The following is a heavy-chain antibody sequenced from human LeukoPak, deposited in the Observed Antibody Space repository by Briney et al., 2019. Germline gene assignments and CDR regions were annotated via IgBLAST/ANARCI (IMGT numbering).Heavy chain of an antibody. CDR3: ARRRSASSLAYYFDY. CDR1: DDSISSSDYH. D-gene: IGHD6-6*01. V-gene: IGHV4-39*01. J-gene: IGHJ4*02. Sequence: SETLSLTCTVSDDSISSSDYHWDWIRQPPGKGLEWIGNIYYSGSTYYNPSLKSRVTISVDTSKNQFSLKLNSVTAADTAVYYCARRRSASSLAYYFDYWGQGTLVTVSS. CDR2: IYYSGST.